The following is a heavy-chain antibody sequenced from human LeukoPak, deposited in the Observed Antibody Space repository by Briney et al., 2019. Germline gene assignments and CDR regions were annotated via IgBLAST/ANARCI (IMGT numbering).Heavy chain of an antibody. D-gene: IGHD4-17*01. CDR3: ARTPRAAHPVRY. CDR1: GFTFSDYY. CDR2: ISSSSSYT. V-gene: IGHV3-11*06. Sequence: GGSLRLSCAASGFTFSDYYMSWLRQAPGKGLEWVSYISSSSSYTNYADSVKGRFTIARDNAKNSLYLQRNSLRAEDTAVYYCARTPRAAHPVRYWGQGTLVTVSS. J-gene: IGHJ4*02.